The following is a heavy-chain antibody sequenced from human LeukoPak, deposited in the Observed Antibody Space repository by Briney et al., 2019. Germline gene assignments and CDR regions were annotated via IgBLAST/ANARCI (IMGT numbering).Heavy chain of an antibody. CDR3: AGGQDPTLNYYDSSGYPA. J-gene: IGHJ5*02. Sequence: ASVKVSCKASGYTFTSYGISWVRQAPGQGLEWMGWISAYNGNTNYAQKLQGRVTMTTDTSTSTAYMELRSLRTGDTAVYYCAGGQDPTLNYYDSSGYPAWGQGTLVTVSS. V-gene: IGHV1-18*01. CDR2: ISAYNGNT. CDR1: GYTFTSYG. D-gene: IGHD3-22*01.